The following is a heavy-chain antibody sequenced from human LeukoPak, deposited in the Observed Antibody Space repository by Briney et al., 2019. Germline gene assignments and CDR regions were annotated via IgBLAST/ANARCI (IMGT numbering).Heavy chain of an antibody. J-gene: IGHJ4*02. CDR3: AKDQSSGYFDY. CDR2: ISYDGRNK. CDR1: GFTFSNFD. Sequence: GGSLRLSCAASGFTFSNFDMHWVRQAPGKGLEWVALISYDGRNKYYADTVKGRSTISRDTSKNTLYLQMNSLRAEDTAVYYCAKDQSSGYFDYCGQGTLVTVSS. D-gene: IGHD6-19*01. V-gene: IGHV3-30*18.